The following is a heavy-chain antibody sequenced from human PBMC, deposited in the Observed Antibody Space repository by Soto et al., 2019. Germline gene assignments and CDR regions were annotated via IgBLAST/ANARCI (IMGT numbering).Heavy chain of an antibody. CDR1: GGSMSGYY. V-gene: IGHV4-59*01. D-gene: IGHD3-3*01. CDR3: ARGLRLDYFDD. J-gene: IGHJ4*02. CDR2: IYYSVDT. Sequence: QVQLQESGPGLVKPSETLSLTCTVSGGSMSGYYWSWIRQPPGKGLEWIGHIYYSVDTKYNPSLKSRVTILEDTSSNQFSLKLSSVTAADTALYYCARGLRLDYFDDWGQGTLVSVSS.